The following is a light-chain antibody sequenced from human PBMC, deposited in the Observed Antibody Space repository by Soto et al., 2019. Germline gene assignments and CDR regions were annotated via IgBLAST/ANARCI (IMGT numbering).Light chain of an antibody. CDR3: QQYNNLPWT. Sequence: EIVMTQSPATLSVSPGERATLSCRASQSVSSNLAWYQQKPGQAPRLLIYGASTRATGIPARFSGSGSGTEFTRTISTLQSADSAVYYWQQYNNLPWTFGQGTKVEIK. J-gene: IGKJ1*01. CDR1: QSVSSN. CDR2: GAS. V-gene: IGKV3-15*01.